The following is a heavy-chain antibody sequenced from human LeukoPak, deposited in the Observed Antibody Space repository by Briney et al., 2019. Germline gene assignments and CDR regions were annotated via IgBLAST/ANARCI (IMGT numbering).Heavy chain of an antibody. CDR2: INPNSGGT. D-gene: IGHD3-9*01. J-gene: IGHJ5*02. V-gene: IGHV1-2*02. Sequence: ASVKVSCKASGYTFTGYYMHWVRQAPGQGLEWMGWINPNSGGTNYAQKFQGRVTMTRDTSISTAYMELSRLRSDDTAVYYCARASQLRYFDWLTDSWFDPWGQGTLVTVSS. CDR3: ARASQLRYFDWLTDSWFDP. CDR1: GYTFTGYY.